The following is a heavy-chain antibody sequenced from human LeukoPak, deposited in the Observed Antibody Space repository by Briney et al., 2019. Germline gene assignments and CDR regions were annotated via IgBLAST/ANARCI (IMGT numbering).Heavy chain of an antibody. V-gene: IGHV3-33*01. CDR2: IWYDGSNK. D-gene: IGHD2-2*02. J-gene: IGHJ6*02. Sequence: GTSLRLSCAASGFTFSSYGMHWVRQAPGEGLEWVAVIWYDGSNKYYADSVKGRFTISRDNSKNTLYLQMNSLRAEDTAVYYCARDPYCSSTGCYNLYYYGMDVWGQGTTVTVSS. CDR3: ARDPYCSSTGCYNLYYYGMDV. CDR1: GFTFSSYG.